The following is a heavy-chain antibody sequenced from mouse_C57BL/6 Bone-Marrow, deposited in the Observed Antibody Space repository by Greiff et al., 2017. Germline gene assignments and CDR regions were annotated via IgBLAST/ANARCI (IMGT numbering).Heavy chain of an antibody. CDR3: ALYGNYVYYAMDY. Sequence: QVQLQQPGAELVKPGASVKLSCKASGYTFTSYWMQWVKQRPGQGLEWIGEIDPSNSYTNYNQQFKGKATLTVATSSSTAYMQLSSLTSEDSAVYSFALYGNYVYYAMDYWGQGTSVPVSS. D-gene: IGHD2-1*01. V-gene: IGHV1-50*01. J-gene: IGHJ4*01. CDR1: GYTFTSYW. CDR2: IDPSNSYT.